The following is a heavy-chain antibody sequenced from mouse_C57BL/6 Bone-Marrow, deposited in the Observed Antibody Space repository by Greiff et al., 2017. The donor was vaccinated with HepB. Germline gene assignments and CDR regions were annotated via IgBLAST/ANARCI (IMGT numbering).Heavy chain of an antibody. D-gene: IGHD1-1*01. CDR1: GFTFSDYG. J-gene: IGHJ2*01. CDR2: ISSGSSTI. Sequence: EVKVVESGGGLVKPGGSLKLSCAASGFTFSDYGMHWVRQAPEKGLEWVAYISSGSSTIYYADTVKGRFTISRDNAKNTLFLQMTSLRSEDTAMYYCARGTTVVASFDYWGQGTTLTVSS. CDR3: ARGTTVVASFDY. V-gene: IGHV5-17*01.